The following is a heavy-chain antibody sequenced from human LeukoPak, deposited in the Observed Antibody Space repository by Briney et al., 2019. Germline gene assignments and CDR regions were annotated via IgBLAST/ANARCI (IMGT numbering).Heavy chain of an antibody. CDR2: VDPEDGEA. J-gene: IGHJ4*02. Sequence: GASVKVSCKASGDTFTDYYMHWVVQAPGKGLEWMGRVDPEDGEAKYAEKFQGGVILSADTSTDTAYMELSSLRSEDTAVYYCATGESIGGAYDYWGQGTLVTVSS. CDR1: GDTFTDYY. D-gene: IGHD1-26*01. CDR3: ATGESIGGAYDY. V-gene: IGHV1-69-2*01.